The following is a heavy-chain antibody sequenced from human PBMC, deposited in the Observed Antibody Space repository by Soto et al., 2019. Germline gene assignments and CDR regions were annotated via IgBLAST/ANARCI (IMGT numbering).Heavy chain of an antibody. CDR2: ISWNSGSI. CDR1: GFTFDDYA. V-gene: IGHV3-9*01. J-gene: IGHJ4*02. CDR3: AKHVGYSSSPYFYY. Sequence: EVQLVESGGGLVQPGRSLRLSCAASGFTFDDYAMHWVRQAPGKGLEWVSGISWNSGSIGYADSVKGRFTISRDNAKKSLYLQMNSLRAEDTALYYCAKHVGYSSSPYFYYWGQGTLVTVSS. D-gene: IGHD6-6*01.